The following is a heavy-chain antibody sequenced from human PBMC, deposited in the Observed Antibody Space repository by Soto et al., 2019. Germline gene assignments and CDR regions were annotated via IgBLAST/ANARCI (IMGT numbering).Heavy chain of an antibody. Sequence: GGSLRLSCAASGFTFSSYSMNWVRQAPGKGLEWVSYISSSSSTIYYADSVKGRFTISRDNAKNSLYLQMNSLRAEGTAVYYCARDREVLAYPKYFDYWGQGTLVTVSS. CDR3: ARDREVLAYPKYFDY. V-gene: IGHV3-48*01. CDR2: ISSSSSTI. J-gene: IGHJ4*02. D-gene: IGHD1-26*01. CDR1: GFTFSSYS.